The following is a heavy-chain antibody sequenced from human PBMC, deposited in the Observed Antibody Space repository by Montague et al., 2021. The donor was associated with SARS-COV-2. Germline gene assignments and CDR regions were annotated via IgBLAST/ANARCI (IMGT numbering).Heavy chain of an antibody. Sequence: SETLSLTCTVSGGSVSSGSYYWSWIRQPPGKGLEWIGYIYYSGSTNYNPSLKSRVAISVDTSKNQFSLKLSSVTAADTAVYYCARDPWHITIFGVVTRYGMDVWGQGPTVTVSS. CDR2: IYYSGST. CDR3: ARDPWHITIFGVVTRYGMDV. D-gene: IGHD3-3*01. V-gene: IGHV4-61*01. CDR1: GGSVSSGSYY. J-gene: IGHJ6*02.